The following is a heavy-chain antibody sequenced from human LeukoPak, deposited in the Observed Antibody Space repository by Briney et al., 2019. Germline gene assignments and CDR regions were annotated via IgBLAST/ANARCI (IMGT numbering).Heavy chain of an antibody. Sequence: SETLSLTCIVSGGSISSGSYYWSWIRQPAGKGLEWIGRIYTSGSTDYNPSLKSRVTISVETSKNQFSLKLKSVTAADTAVYYCARGGYYGSGNDFRFDPWGQGTLVTVSS. CDR3: ARGGYYGSGNDFRFDP. CDR1: GGSISSGSYY. CDR2: IYTSGST. J-gene: IGHJ5*02. D-gene: IGHD3-10*01. V-gene: IGHV4-61*02.